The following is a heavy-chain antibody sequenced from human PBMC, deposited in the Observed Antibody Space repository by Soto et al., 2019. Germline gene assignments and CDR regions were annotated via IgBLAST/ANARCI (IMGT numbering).Heavy chain of an antibody. CDR3: ARATVYGDYWVYYYYMDV. V-gene: IGHV3-33*01. D-gene: IGHD4-17*01. CDR1: GFTFSSYG. J-gene: IGHJ6*03. CDR2: IWYDGSNK. Sequence: QVQLVESGGGVVQPGRSLRLSCAASGFTFSSYGMHWVRQAPGKGLEWVAVIWYDGSNKYYADSVKGRFTISRDNSKNTLYLQMNSLRAEDTAVYYCARATVYGDYWVYYYYMDVWGKGTTVTVSS.